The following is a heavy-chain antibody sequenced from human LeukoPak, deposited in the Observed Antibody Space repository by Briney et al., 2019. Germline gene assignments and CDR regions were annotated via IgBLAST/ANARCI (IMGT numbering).Heavy chain of an antibody. J-gene: IGHJ2*01. CDR3: ARLTSSWYQDWYFDL. V-gene: IGHV4-4*07. CDR1: GGSISSYD. Sequence: SETLSLTCTVSGGSISSYDWSWIRQPAGKGLEWIGRIYTSGSPTYNPSPKSRFTMSLGTSKKQFSLKLTSVTAADTAVYYCARLTSSWYQDWYFDLWGRGTLVTVSS. CDR2: IYTSGSP. D-gene: IGHD6-13*01.